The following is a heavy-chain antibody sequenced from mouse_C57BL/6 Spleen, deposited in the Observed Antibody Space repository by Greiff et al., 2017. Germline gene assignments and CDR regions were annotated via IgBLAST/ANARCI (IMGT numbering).Heavy chain of an antibody. D-gene: IGHD1-1*01. Sequence: QVQLQQSGAELARPGASVKLSCKASGYTFTSSGISWVKQRPGQGLEWIGEIYPRSGNTYYNEKFKGKATLTADKSSSTAYMELRSLTSEDSAVYFCARPHYYGSSLYAMDDWGQGTSVTVSS. CDR3: ARPHYYGSSLYAMDD. J-gene: IGHJ4*01. V-gene: IGHV1-81*01. CDR1: GYTFTSSG. CDR2: IYPRSGNT.